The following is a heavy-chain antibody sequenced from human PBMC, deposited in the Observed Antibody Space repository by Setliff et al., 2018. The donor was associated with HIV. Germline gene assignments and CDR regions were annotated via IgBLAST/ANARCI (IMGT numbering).Heavy chain of an antibody. CDR1: GGSISSGSNY. V-gene: IGHV4-61*09. CDR3: ARAGDYYDSGGYLTRGPEALDL. J-gene: IGHJ3*01. CDR2: IYTSGST. D-gene: IGHD3-22*01. Sequence: SETLSLTCTVSGGSISSGSNYWSWIRQPAGKGLEWIGHIYTSGSTNYNPSLKSRVTISADTSKNQFSLKLSSVTAADTAVYFCARAGDYYDSGGYLTRGPEALDLWGQGTLVTVSS.